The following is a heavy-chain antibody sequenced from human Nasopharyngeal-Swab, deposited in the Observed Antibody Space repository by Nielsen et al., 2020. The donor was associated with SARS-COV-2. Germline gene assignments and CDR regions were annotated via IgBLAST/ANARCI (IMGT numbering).Heavy chain of an antibody. D-gene: IGHD2-21*02. CDR2: ISYTGST. CDR1: GGSISNYY. V-gene: IGHV4-59*08. CDR3: ARHYGHVVVTDNWFDP. Sequence: SETLSLTCTVSGGSISNYYWSWIRQPPGKGLEWIGYISYTGSTNYNPSLKSRVTISLDTSKTQFSLKLRSVTAADTAVYCCARHYGHVVVTDNWFDPWGQGTLVTVSS. J-gene: IGHJ5*02.